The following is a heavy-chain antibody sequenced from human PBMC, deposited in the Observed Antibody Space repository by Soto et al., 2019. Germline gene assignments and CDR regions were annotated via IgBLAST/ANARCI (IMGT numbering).Heavy chain of an antibody. CDR1: GFTFGDYA. Sequence: GGSLRLSCTASGFTFGDYAISWFRQAPGKGLEWVGFIRSKAYGGTTEYATSVKGRFTISRDDSKSIAYLQMNSLKTEDTAVYYCTRDLGDWNDPPFVYWGQGTLVTVSS. V-gene: IGHV3-49*03. CDR2: IRSKAYGGTT. J-gene: IGHJ4*02. D-gene: IGHD1-1*01. CDR3: TRDLGDWNDPPFVY.